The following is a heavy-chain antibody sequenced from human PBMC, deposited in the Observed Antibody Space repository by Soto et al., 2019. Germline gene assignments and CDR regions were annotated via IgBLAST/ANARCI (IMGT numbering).Heavy chain of an antibody. Sequence: QLQLVESGGGVVQPGRSLRLSCAASGFTFSDYGMHWVRQAPGTGLEWVAVISYDGSDKYYADSVKGRFTISRDNSKNSLYLQMNSLRAEDTAVYYCATMERLFDYWGQGTLVTFSS. CDR3: ATMERLFDY. J-gene: IGHJ4*02. V-gene: IGHV3-30*03. D-gene: IGHD3-3*01. CDR1: GFTFSDYG. CDR2: ISYDGSDK.